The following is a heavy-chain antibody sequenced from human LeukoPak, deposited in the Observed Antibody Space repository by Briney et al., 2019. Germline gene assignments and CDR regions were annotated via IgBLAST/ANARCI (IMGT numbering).Heavy chain of an antibody. V-gene: IGHV4-39*02. D-gene: IGHD3-3*01. CDR2: IFYSGST. CDR1: GGSISSSSYY. Sequence: PSETLSLTCTVSGGSISSSSYYWGWIRQPPGKGLEWIGSIFYSGSTYYSPSLKSRVTISVDTSKNQFSLRLSSVTAADTAVYYCARDYDFWSAPPGDYFDYWGQGTLVTVSS. CDR3: ARDYDFWSAPPGDYFDY. J-gene: IGHJ4*02.